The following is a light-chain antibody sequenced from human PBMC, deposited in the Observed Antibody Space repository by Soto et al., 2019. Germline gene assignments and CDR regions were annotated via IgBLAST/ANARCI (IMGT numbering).Light chain of an antibody. V-gene: IGKV3-20*01. CDR1: QXXLHSNGYNY. Sequence: IVMTQSPLSLPVTPGEPAYISCRXSQXXLHSNGYNYLAWYQHRPGQATRLLIYQTSIRATGIPDRFSGGGSGTDFTLTISRLEPEDFAVYYCQQYGSSPLTVGRGNKVDIK. CDR2: QTS. CDR3: QQYGSSPLT. J-gene: IGKJ4*01.